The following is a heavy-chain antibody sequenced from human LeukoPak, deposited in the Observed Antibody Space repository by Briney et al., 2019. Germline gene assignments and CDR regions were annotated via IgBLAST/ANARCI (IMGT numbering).Heavy chain of an antibody. V-gene: IGHV4-34*10. CDR1: GVSITGYY. Sequence: PSETLSLTCGAHGVSITGYYWSWIRQSPREALEWIGEIDPSGYTIYNPSLKSRVTMSVDTAKKQLSLSLTSLTAADTAIYYCARIRCGQTQHRCYNYWGRGALVTVSS. CDR3: ARIRCGQTQHRCYNY. D-gene: IGHD3-16*02. CDR2: IDPSGYT. J-gene: IGHJ4*02.